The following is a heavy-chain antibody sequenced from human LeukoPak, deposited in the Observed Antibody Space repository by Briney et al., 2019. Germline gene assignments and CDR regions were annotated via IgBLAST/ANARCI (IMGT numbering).Heavy chain of an antibody. CDR3: TTDRGVIFTVTTGY. CDR2: IKSKTDGETT. Sequence: GGSLRLSCAASGFTFSNACMSWVRQAPGKGLEWVGRIKSKTDGETTDYAAPVKGRFTISRDDSKNTLYLQMNSLKTEDTAVYYCTTDRGVIFTVTTGYWGQGTLVTVSS. CDR1: GFTFSNAC. D-gene: IGHD4-17*01. V-gene: IGHV3-15*01. J-gene: IGHJ4*02.